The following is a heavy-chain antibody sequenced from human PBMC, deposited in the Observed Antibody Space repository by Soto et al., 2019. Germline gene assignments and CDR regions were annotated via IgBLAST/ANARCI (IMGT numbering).Heavy chain of an antibody. V-gene: IGHV1-18*01. CDR1: GYTFTSYG. Sequence: ASVKVSCKASGYTFTSYGISWVRQAPGQGLEWMGWISAYNGNTNYAQKLQGRVTMTTDTSTSTAYMELRSLRSDDTAVYYCARPIPLGSGWHGYYFDYWGQGTLVTVSS. CDR2: ISAYNGNT. J-gene: IGHJ4*02. CDR3: ARPIPLGSGWHGYYFDY. D-gene: IGHD6-19*01.